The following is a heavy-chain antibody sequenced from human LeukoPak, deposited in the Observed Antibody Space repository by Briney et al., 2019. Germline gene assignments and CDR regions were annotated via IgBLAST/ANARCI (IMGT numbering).Heavy chain of an antibody. Sequence: GGSLRLSCAASGFTFSGSAMHWVRQASGKGLEWVGRIRSSANSYATAYAESVKSRFTISRDDSKNTAYLQMNSLKTEDTAVYYCTRHGSDNRHLYYHYGMDVWGQGTTVTVSS. D-gene: IGHD2/OR15-2a*01. CDR3: TRHGSDNRHLYYHYGMDV. CDR1: GFTFSGSA. J-gene: IGHJ6*02. V-gene: IGHV3-73*01. CDR2: IRSSANSYAT.